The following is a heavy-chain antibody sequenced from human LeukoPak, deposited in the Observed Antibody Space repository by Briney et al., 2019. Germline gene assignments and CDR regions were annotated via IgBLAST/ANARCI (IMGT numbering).Heavy chain of an antibody. J-gene: IGHJ4*02. CDR1: GFTFSTFA. Sequence: GGSLRLSCVASGFTFSTFAMIWVRQPPGKGLEWVSSIFPSGGEIHYADSVRGRFTISRDNSKSTLSLQMNSLRVEDTAVYYCARDSAARYYYDSSGYSYYFDYWGQGTLVTVSS. V-gene: IGHV3-23*01. D-gene: IGHD3-22*01. CDR3: ARDSAARYYYDSSGYSYYFDY. CDR2: IFPSGGEI.